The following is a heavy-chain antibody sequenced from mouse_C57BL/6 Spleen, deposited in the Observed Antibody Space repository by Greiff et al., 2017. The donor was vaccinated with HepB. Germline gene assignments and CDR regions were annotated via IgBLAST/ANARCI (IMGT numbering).Heavy chain of an antibody. J-gene: IGHJ2*01. CDR1: GYAFTNYL. V-gene: IGHV1-54*01. CDR2: INPGSGGT. Sequence: VKLQESGAELVRPGTSVKVSCKASGYAFTNYLIEWVKQRPGQGLEWIGVINPGSGGTNYNEKFKGKATLTADKSSSTAYMQLSSLTSEDSAVYFCARSSYYYGSSLDYWGQGTTLTVSS. D-gene: IGHD1-1*01. CDR3: ARSSYYYGSSLDY.